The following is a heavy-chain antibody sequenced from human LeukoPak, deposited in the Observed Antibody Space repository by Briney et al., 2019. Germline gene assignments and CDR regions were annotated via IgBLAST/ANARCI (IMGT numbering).Heavy chain of an antibody. CDR3: ARAVGHCSGGSCSSFDP. D-gene: IGHD2-15*01. J-gene: IGHJ5*02. V-gene: IGHV1-69*01. Sequence: SVKVSCKASGGTFSSYAISWVRQAPGQGREWMGGIIPIFGTANYAQKFQGRVTITADESTSTAYMELSSLRSEDTAVYYCARAVGHCSGGSCSSFDPWGQGTLVTVSS. CDR2: IIPIFGTA. CDR1: GGTFSSYA.